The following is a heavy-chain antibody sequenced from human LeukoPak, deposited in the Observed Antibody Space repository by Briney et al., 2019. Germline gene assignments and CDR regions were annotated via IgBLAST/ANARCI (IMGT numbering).Heavy chain of an antibody. Sequence: SQTLSLTCAVSGGSISSGGYSWSWIRQPPGKGLEWIGYIYHSGSTYYNPSLKSRVTISVDRSKNQFSLKLSSVTAADTAVYYCAPAGGGSGSYDYWGQGTLVTVSS. CDR3: APAGGGSGSYDY. CDR1: GGSISSGGYS. CDR2: IYHSGST. V-gene: IGHV4-30-2*01. D-gene: IGHD3-10*01. J-gene: IGHJ4*02.